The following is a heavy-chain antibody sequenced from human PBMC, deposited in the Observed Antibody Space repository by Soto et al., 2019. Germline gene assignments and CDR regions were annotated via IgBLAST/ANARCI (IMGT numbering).Heavy chain of an antibody. CDR2: MSRNGDNT. CDR1: GFIFSDYE. D-gene: IGHD3-3*01. J-gene: IGHJ4*02. V-gene: IGHV3-21*04. CDR3: ARWSYLDY. Sequence: GGSLRLSCAASGFIFSDYEMNWVRQFPGKGLEWVSSMSRNGDNTYYADSVKGRFTISRDNAKNSLYLQMNSLRADDTAMYYCARWSYLDYWGQGTRVTVSS.